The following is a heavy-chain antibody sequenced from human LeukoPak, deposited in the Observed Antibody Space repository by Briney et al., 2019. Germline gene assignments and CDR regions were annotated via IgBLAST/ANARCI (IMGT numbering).Heavy chain of an antibody. J-gene: IGHJ6*02. CDR1: GFTFSSYA. D-gene: IGHD3-10*01. V-gene: IGHV3-30-3*01. Sequence: PGGSLRLSCAASGFTFSSYAMHWVRQAPGKGLEWVAVISYDGSNKYYADSVKGRFTISRDNSKNTLYLQMNSLRAEDTAVYYCARVGTMVRGVTLYYYYGMDVWGQGTTVTVSS. CDR2: ISYDGSNK. CDR3: ARVGTMVRGVTLYYYYGMDV.